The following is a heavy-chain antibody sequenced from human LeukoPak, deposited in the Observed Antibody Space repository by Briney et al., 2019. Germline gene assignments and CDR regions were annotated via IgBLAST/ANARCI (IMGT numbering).Heavy chain of an antibody. J-gene: IGHJ3*02. V-gene: IGHV4-34*01. CDR1: GGSFSGYY. D-gene: IGHD2-15*01. CDR3: ARRMDSDAFDI. CDR2: INHSGST. Sequence: PSETLSLTCAVYGGSFSGYYWSWIRQPPGKGLEWIGEINHSGSTNYNPSLKRRVTISVDTSKNQFSLKLSSVTAADTAVYYCARRMDSDAFDIWGQGTMVTVSS.